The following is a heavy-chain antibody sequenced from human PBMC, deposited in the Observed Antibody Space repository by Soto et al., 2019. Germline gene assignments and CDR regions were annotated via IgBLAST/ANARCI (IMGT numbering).Heavy chain of an antibody. CDR1: GFTFSSYA. V-gene: IGHV3-23*01. Sequence: GGSLRLSCAASGFTFSSYAMSWVRQAPGKGLEWVSAISGSGGSTYYADSVKGRFTISRDNSKNTLYLQMNSLRAEDTAVYYCAKLRGYDFWSGPRANYYMDVWGKGTTVTVSS. D-gene: IGHD3-3*01. CDR2: ISGSGGST. CDR3: AKLRGYDFWSGPRANYYMDV. J-gene: IGHJ6*03.